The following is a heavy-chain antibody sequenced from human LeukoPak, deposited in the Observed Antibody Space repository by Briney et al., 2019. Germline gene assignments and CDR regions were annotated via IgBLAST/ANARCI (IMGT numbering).Heavy chain of an antibody. CDR2: IYTSGST. J-gene: IGHJ6*02. D-gene: IGHD1-26*01. V-gene: IGHV4-61*02. CDR3: ARGRSGSYQYYYGLDV. Sequence: SQTLSLTCTVSGGSISSGSYYWSWLRQPAGKGLEWTGRIYTSGSTNYNPSLKSRVTISVDTSKNQFSLKLSSVTAADTAVYYCARGRSGSYQYYYGLDVWGQGTTVTVSS. CDR1: GGSISSGSYY.